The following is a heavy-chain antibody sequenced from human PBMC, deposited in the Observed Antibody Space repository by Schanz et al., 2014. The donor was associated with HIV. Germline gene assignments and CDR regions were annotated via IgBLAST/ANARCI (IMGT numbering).Heavy chain of an antibody. CDR2: ITPLSGTP. CDR3: ARDIKYDDPFQYGMDV. D-gene: IGHD1-1*01. CDR1: GGTSSIYA. V-gene: IGHV1-69*06. J-gene: IGHJ6*02. Sequence: QVQLVQSGAEVKKPGSSVKVACKASGGTSSIYAISWVRQAPGQGLEWMGGITPLSGTPFYAQKFQGRVGITADKSTGTVYMDLGSLTSEDTAVYFCARDIKYDDPFQYGMDVWGQGTTVSVSS.